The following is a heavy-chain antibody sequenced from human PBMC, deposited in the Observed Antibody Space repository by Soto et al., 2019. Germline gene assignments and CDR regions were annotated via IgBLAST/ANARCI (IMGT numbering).Heavy chain of an antibody. CDR3: ARPAFTIFSSNWFDP. CDR2: IYYSGST. V-gene: IGHV4-39*01. D-gene: IGHD3-3*01. J-gene: IGHJ5*02. Sequence: QLQLQESGPGLVKPSETLSLTCTVSGGSISSSSYYWGWIRQPPGKGLEWIGSIYYSGSTYYNPSLKSRVTISVDTSKNQFSLKLSSVTAADTAVYYCARPAFTIFSSNWFDPWGQGTLVTVSS. CDR1: GGSISSSSYY.